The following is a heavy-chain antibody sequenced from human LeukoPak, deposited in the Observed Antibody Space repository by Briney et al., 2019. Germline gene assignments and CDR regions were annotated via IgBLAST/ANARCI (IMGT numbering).Heavy chain of an antibody. CDR2: INPNSGGT. CDR1: GYTFTGYY. CDR3: ARGSSRYCSSTSCYWIDY. J-gene: IGHJ4*02. Sequence: ASVKVSCKASGYTFTGYYMHWVRQAPGQGLEWMGWINPNSGGTNYAQKFQGRVTMTRDTSISTAYMELSGLRSDDTAVYYCARGSSRYCSSTSCYWIDYWGQGTLVTVSS. V-gene: IGHV1-2*02. D-gene: IGHD2-2*01.